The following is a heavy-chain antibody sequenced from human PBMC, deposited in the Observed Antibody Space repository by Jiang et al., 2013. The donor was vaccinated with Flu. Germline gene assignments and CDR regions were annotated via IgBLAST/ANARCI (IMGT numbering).Heavy chain of an antibody. V-gene: IGHV3-9*01. D-gene: IGHD6-6*01. J-gene: IGHJ4*02. CDR3: AKGREYSSSSGNFDY. CDR1: GFTFDDYA. Sequence: LSCAASGFTFDDYAMHWVRQAPGKGLEWVSGISWNSGSIGYADSVKGRFTISRDNAKNSLYLQMNSLRAEDTALYYCAKGREYSSSSGNFDYWGQGTLVTVSS. CDR2: ISWNSGSI.